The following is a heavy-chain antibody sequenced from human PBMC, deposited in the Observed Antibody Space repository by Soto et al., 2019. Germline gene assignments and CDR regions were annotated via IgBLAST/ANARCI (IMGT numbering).Heavy chain of an antibody. Sequence: NPSETLSLTCTVSGGSISSYYWSWIRQPPGKGLEWIGYIYYSGSTNYNPSLKSRVTISVDTSKNQFSLKLSSVTAADTAVYYCARQPLRPDYYYGMDVWGQGTTVTVSS. CDR3: ARQPLRPDYYYGMDV. CDR2: IYYSGST. V-gene: IGHV4-59*01. J-gene: IGHJ6*02. D-gene: IGHD3-16*01. CDR1: GGSISSYY.